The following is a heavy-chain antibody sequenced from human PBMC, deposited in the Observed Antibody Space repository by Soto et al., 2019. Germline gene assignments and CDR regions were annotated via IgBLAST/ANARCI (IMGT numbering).Heavy chain of an antibody. CDR1: GYTFTHYW. Sequence: PGESLKISCKASGYTFTHYWIGWVRQVPGEGLEWVGVIHPGDSNVRYSPSFQGHVTISADRSISTAYLQWTSLRASDTAMYYCARTTAFDYWGQGTLVTVSS. CDR3: ARTTAFDY. CDR2: IHPGDSNV. V-gene: IGHV5-51*01. D-gene: IGHD4-17*01. J-gene: IGHJ4*02.